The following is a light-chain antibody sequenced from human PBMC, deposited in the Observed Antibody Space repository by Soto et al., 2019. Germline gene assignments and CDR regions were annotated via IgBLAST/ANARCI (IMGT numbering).Light chain of an antibody. CDR2: NNN. CDR1: SSNIGSNT. Sequence: QSVVTQPPSASGTPGQRATMSCSGSSSNIGSNTVNWYRQLPGTAPELLIDNNNQRPSGVPDRFSGSKSGTSASLAISGLQSDDEADYYCAAWDDSLKVVVFGGGTKLTVL. V-gene: IGLV1-44*01. CDR3: AAWDDSLKVVV. J-gene: IGLJ2*01.